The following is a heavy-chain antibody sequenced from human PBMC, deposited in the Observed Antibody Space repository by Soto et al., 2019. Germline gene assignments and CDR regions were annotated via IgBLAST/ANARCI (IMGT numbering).Heavy chain of an antibody. D-gene: IGHD2-21*02. CDR2: ISSTSFSI. CDR1: GFSFSSHS. V-gene: IGHV3-48*01. Sequence: EVQLVESGGGLIQPGGSLRLSCAASGFSFSSHSMNWVRQAPGKGLEWVSYISSTSFSIYYADSVKGRFTISRDNAKNSLYLHINSLRAEDTAVYYCARDQRYGDRYNYYWVAVWGKGTTVTVSS. J-gene: IGHJ6*04. CDR3: ARDQRYGDRYNYYWVAV.